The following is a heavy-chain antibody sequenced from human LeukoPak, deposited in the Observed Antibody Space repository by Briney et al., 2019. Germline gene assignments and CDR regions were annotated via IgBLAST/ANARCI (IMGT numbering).Heavy chain of an antibody. Sequence: GGSLRLSCAASGFTFSSYSMNWVRQAPGKGLEWVSSISSSSRYIYYADSVKGRFTISRDNAKNSLYLQMNSLRAEDTAVYYCARDRGGSGCYQHWGQGTLVTVSS. D-gene: IGHD6-19*01. CDR3: ARDRGGSGCYQH. CDR2: ISSSSRYI. V-gene: IGHV3-21*01. CDR1: GFTFSSYS. J-gene: IGHJ1*01.